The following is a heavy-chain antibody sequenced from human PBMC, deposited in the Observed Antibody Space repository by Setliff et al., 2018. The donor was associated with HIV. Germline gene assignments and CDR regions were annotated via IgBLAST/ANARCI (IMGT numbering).Heavy chain of an antibody. D-gene: IGHD5-18*01. V-gene: IGHV4-34*01. CDR2: INHSGST. CDR1: GGSFSGYY. Sequence: ETLSLTCAVYGGSFSGYYWSWIRQPPGKGLEWIGEINHSGSTNYNPSLKRRVTISVDTSKNQFSLKLSSVTAADTAVYYCASDGYSYVVGREGDYWGQGTLVTVSS. J-gene: IGHJ4*02. CDR3: ASDGYSYVVGREGDY.